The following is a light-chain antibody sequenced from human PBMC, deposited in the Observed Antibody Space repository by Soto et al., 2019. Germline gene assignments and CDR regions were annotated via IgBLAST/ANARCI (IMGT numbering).Light chain of an antibody. J-gene: IGLJ2*01. CDR1: SSNIGAGYD. CDR3: QSYDSSLSGVV. CDR2: GNS. V-gene: IGLV1-40*01. Sequence: QAVVTQPPSVSGAPGQRVTISCTGSSSNIGAGYDVHWYQQLPGTAPKLLIYGNSNRPSGVPDRFSGSKSGTSASLAITGLLAEDEADYYCQSYDSSLSGVVFGGGTQLTVL.